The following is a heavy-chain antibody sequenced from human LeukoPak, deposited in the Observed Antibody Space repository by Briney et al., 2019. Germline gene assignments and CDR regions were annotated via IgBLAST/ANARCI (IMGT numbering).Heavy chain of an antibody. D-gene: IGHD3-3*01. J-gene: IGHJ4*02. V-gene: IGHV1-69*06. CDR3: ARNKITIFGVVINPFDY. CDR2: IIPIFGTA. CDR1: GGTFSSYA. Sequence: SVKVSCKASGGTFSSYAISWVRQAPGQGLEWMGGIIPIFGTANYAQKFQGRVTITADKSTSTAYMELSSLRSEDTAVYYCARNKITIFGVVINPFDYWGQGTLVTVSS.